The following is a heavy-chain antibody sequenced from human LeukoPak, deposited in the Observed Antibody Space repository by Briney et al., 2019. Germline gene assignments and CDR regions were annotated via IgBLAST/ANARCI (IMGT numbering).Heavy chain of an antibody. J-gene: IGHJ6*03. Sequence: ASVKVSCKASGCSFSSYAISWVRQAPGQGLEWMGGIIPIFGTANYAQKFQGRVTITTDESTSTDYMELSSLRSEDTAVYYCARGDFWSGYYTLYYYYMDVWGKGTTVTVSS. CDR1: GCSFSSYA. CDR3: ARGDFWSGYYTLYYYYMDV. CDR2: IIPIFGTA. V-gene: IGHV1-69*05. D-gene: IGHD3-3*01.